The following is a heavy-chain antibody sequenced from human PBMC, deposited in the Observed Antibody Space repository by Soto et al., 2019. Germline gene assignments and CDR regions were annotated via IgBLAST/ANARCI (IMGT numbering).Heavy chain of an antibody. J-gene: IGHJ4*02. CDR3: AKAGSGMVVVPAAVDY. D-gene: IGHD2-2*01. CDR2: ISGSGGST. CDR1: GFTFSSYA. Sequence: EVQLLESGGGLVQPGGSLRLSCAASGFTFSSYAMSWVRQAPGKGLEWVSAISGSGGSTYYADSVKGRFTISRDNSKNTRYLQMNRLRTEDTAVYYCAKAGSGMVVVPAAVDYWGQGTLVTVSS. V-gene: IGHV3-23*01.